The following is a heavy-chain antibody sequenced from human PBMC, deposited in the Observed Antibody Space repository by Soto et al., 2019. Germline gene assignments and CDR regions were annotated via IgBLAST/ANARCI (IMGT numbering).Heavy chain of an antibody. Sequence: QVQLQESGPGLVKPSQTLSLTCTVSGGSISSGDYYWSWIRQPPGKGLEWIGYIYYSGSTYYNPPLKSRVTISVDTSKNQFSLKRSSVTAADTAVYYCARGGDYVSWYFDLWGRGTLVTVSS. CDR3: ARGGDYVSWYFDL. D-gene: IGHD4-17*01. J-gene: IGHJ2*01. CDR1: GGSISSGDYY. V-gene: IGHV4-30-4*01. CDR2: IYYSGST.